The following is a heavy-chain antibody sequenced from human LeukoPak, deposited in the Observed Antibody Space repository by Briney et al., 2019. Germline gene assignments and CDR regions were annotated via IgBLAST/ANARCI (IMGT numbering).Heavy chain of an antibody. Sequence: GGSLRLSCAASGFTFSSYSMNWVRQAPGKGLEWVSSISSSSSYIYYADSVKGRFTISRDNAKNSLYLQMNSLRAEDTAVYYCARDGNWNDACFDHWGQGTLVTVSS. CDR1: GFTFSSYS. V-gene: IGHV3-21*01. CDR2: ISSSSSYI. D-gene: IGHD1-1*01. CDR3: ARDGNWNDACFDH. J-gene: IGHJ4*02.